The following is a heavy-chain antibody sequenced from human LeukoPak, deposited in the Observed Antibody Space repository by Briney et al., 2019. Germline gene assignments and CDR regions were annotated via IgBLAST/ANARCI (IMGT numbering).Heavy chain of an antibody. CDR3: AKPASLSSSWYREYFQH. D-gene: IGHD6-13*01. Sequence: PGRSLRLSCAASGFTFSSYGMHWVRQAPGKGLEWVAVISYDGSNKYYADSVKGRFTISRDNSKNTLYLQMNSLRAEDTAVYYCAKPASLSSSWYREYFQHWGQGTLVTVSS. V-gene: IGHV3-30*18. J-gene: IGHJ1*01. CDR1: GFTFSSYG. CDR2: ISYDGSNK.